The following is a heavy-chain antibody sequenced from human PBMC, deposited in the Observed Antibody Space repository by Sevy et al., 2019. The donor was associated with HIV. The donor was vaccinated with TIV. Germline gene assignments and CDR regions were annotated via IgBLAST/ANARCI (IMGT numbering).Heavy chain of an antibody. CDR3: ARDPTIYASGWYYFDY. CDR1: GFTFRNYA. CDR2: ISHDGSHK. V-gene: IGHV3-30*04. Sequence: WGSLRLSCAASGFTFRNYAIHWVRQAPGKGLEWVAVISHDGSHKYSADSVKGRFTISRDNSKNTLYLQMNSLRAEDTAMYYCARDPTIYASGWYYFDYWGQGTLVTVSS. J-gene: IGHJ4*02. D-gene: IGHD6-19*01.